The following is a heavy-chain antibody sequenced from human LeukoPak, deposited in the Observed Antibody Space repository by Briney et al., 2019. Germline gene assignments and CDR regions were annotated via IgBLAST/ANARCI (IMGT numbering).Heavy chain of an antibody. D-gene: IGHD3-22*01. J-gene: IGHJ4*02. CDR3: ASHGRSGYFDY. Sequence: PLETLSLTCTVSGGSISSGDYYWSWIRQPPGKGLEWIGYIYYSGSTYYNPSLKSRVTISVDTSKNQFSLKLSSVTAADTAVYYCASHGRSGYFDYWGQGTLVTVSS. V-gene: IGHV4-30-4*01. CDR1: GGSISSGDYY. CDR2: IYYSGST.